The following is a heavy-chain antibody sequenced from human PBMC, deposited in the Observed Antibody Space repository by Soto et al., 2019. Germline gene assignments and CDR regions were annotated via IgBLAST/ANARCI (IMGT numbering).Heavy chain of an antibody. CDR2: IYYSGST. CDR1: GGSVSSGSYY. Sequence: PSETLSLTCTVSGGSVSSGSYYWSWIRQPPGKGLEWIGYIYYSGSTNYNPSLKSRVTISVDTSKNQFSLKLSSVTAADTAVYYCASWRYDSSGYYYWFDPWGQGTLVTVSS. J-gene: IGHJ5*02. CDR3: ASWRYDSSGYYYWFDP. V-gene: IGHV4-61*01. D-gene: IGHD3-22*01.